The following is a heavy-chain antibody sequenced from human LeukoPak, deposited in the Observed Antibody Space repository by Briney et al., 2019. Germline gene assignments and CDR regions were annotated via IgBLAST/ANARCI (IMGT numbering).Heavy chain of an antibody. CDR2: IYTGGST. D-gene: IGHD5-12*01. V-gene: IGHV4-4*09. CDR3: ARARGYSAYDLYEDSSGYDYFDY. CDR1: GGSISSYY. J-gene: IGHJ4*02. Sequence: SETLSLTCAVSGGSISSYYWSWVRQPPGKGLEWIGYIYTGGSTNYYPSPKSRVTISVDTSKHKFSLMLNSVAAAAPALNYCARARGYSAYDLYEDSSGYDYFDYWGQGTLVTVSS.